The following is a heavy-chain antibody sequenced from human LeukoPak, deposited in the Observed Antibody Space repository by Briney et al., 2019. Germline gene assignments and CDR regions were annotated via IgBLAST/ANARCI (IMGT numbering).Heavy chain of an antibody. V-gene: IGHV1-2*02. CDR3: VREGNELLSKDFDY. J-gene: IGHJ4*02. D-gene: IGHD2-21*02. CDR1: GFTFTGYY. Sequence: ASVKVSCKASGFTFTGYYIHWVRQAPGQGLEWMGYINPHSGGANSPQKFQGRVTLTTDTSISAAYMELSSLISDDTAMYYCVREGNELLSKDFDYWGQGTLVAVSS. CDR2: INPHSGGA.